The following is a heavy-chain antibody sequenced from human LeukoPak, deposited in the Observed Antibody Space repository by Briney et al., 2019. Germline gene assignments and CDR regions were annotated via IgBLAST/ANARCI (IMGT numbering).Heavy chain of an antibody. V-gene: IGHV3-21*01. CDR1: GFTFSSYT. CDR2: ISSGSSYM. J-gene: IGHJ6*02. Sequence: PGGSLRLSCEASGFTFSSYTIHWVRQAPGKGLEWVSTISSGSSYMYYADSVKGRFTISRDNAKNSLFLQMNSLRAEDTAVYYCAREYCSSTSCYPFYYYYGMDVWGQGTTVTVSS. D-gene: IGHD2-2*01. CDR3: AREYCSSTSCYPFYYYYGMDV.